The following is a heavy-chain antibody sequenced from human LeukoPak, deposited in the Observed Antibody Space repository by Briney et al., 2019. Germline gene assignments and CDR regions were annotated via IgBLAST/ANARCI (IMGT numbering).Heavy chain of an antibody. CDR3: ARQVGAIKEPFVY. V-gene: IGHV5-51*01. CDR1: GYIFTSYW. Sequence: GESLKISCKGSGYIFTSYWIGWVRQMPAKGLEWWGIIYPGDSDTRYSPSFQGQVTISADKSISTAYLQWSSMKASDIAMYVYARQVGAIKEPFVYRGPGALVTVSS. CDR2: IYPGDSDT. D-gene: IGHD1-26*01. J-gene: IGHJ4*02.